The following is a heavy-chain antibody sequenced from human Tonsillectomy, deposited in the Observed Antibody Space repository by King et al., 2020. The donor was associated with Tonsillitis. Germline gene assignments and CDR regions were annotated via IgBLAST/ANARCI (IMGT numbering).Heavy chain of an antibody. D-gene: IGHD1-26*01. V-gene: IGHV3-30-3*01. J-gene: IGHJ6*02. Sequence: HVQLVESGGGVVQLGRSLRLSCTASGFTFSSYAMHWVRQAPGKGLEWVAVISYDGNNKYYADSMKGRFTISRDNSKNTLYLQMNSLRAEDTAVYYCARDGATYGMDVWGQGTTVTVSS. CDR3: ARDGATYGMDV. CDR1: GFTFSSYA. CDR2: ISYDGNNK.